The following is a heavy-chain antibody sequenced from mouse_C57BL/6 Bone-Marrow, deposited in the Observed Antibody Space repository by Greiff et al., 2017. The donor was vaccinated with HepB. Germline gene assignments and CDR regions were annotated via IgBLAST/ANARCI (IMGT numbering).Heavy chain of an antibody. Sequence: QVQLQQPGAELVKPGASVKLSCKASGYTFTSYWMHWVKQRPGQGLEWIGMIHPNSGSTNYNEKFKSKATLTVDKSSSTAYMQLSSLASEDSAVYDCARGGGLPSWFAYWGQGTLVTVSA. J-gene: IGHJ3*01. D-gene: IGHD2-2*01. CDR2: IHPNSGST. CDR1: GYTFTSYW. CDR3: ARGGGLPSWFAY. V-gene: IGHV1-64*01.